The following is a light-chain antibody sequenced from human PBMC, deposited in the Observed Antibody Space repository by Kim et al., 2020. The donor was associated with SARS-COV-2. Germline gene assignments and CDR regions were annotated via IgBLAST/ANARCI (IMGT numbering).Light chain of an antibody. CDR3: QVWDSSSDHPV. V-gene: IGLV3-21*04. Sequence: PGKTGRITCGGNSIGIKSVHWYQQKPGQAPVLDIYYDSDRPSGIPQRFSGSNSGNTATLTISRVEAGDEADYYCQVWDSSSDHPVFGGGTQLTVL. J-gene: IGLJ3*02. CDR2: YDS. CDR1: SIGIKS.